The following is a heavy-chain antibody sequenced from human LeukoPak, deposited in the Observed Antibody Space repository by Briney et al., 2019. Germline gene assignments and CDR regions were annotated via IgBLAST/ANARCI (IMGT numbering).Heavy chain of an antibody. J-gene: IGHJ6*03. D-gene: IGHD6-6*01. CDR3: ASQLAGPHYYYYYMDV. V-gene: IGHV4-34*09. CDR2: INHSGST. Sequence: SETLSLTCAVYGGSFSGYYWSWIRQPPGKGLEWIGEINHSGSTNYNPSLKSRVTISVDTSKNQFSLKLSSVTAADTAVYYCASQLAGPHYYYYYMDVWGKGTTVTVSS. CDR1: GGSFSGYY.